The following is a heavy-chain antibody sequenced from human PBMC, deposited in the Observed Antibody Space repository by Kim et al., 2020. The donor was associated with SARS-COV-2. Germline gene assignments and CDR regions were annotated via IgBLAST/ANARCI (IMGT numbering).Heavy chain of an antibody. CDR3: AKHFGSSGSEFQH. Sequence: GGSLRLSCAASGFTFSAYALSWVRQAPGKGLEWVSGFSGADGSAYYADSVKGRFITSRDNSKNTLHLQMNSLRAEDTAVYYCAKHFGSSGSEFQHWGQGT. V-gene: IGHV3-23*01. CDR1: GFTFSAYA. J-gene: IGHJ1*01. D-gene: IGHD6-19*01. CDR2: FSGADGSA.